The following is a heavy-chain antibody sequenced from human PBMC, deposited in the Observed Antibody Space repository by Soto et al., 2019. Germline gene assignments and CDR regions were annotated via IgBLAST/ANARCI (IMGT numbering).Heavy chain of an antibody. V-gene: IGHV3-74*01. CDR1: GFTFSSYW. Sequence: GGCLRLSCATSGFTFSSYWMHWVRQAPGNGLVWLSRINSDGSSATYADSVKGRFTISRDKAKSTLYLQMNSLRAEDTAMYYCAIAPRYGMDVWGQGITVTVSS. CDR2: INSDGSSA. CDR3: AIAPRYGMDV. J-gene: IGHJ6*02.